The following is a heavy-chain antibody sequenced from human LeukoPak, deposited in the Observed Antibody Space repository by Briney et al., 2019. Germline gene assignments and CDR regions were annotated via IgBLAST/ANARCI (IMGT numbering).Heavy chain of an antibody. CDR3: AKDAEPLGYCSGGNCFPNWFDP. Sequence: GGSLRLSCAASGFTFSTYGMHWVRQAPGKGLEWVTFIRYDGNNKYYADSVKGRFTISRDNSKNTLYLQMNSLRAEDTAIYYCAKDAEPLGYCSGGNCFPNWFDPWGQGTLVTVSS. CDR1: GFTFSTYG. J-gene: IGHJ5*02. CDR2: IRYDGNNK. V-gene: IGHV3-30*02. D-gene: IGHD2-15*01.